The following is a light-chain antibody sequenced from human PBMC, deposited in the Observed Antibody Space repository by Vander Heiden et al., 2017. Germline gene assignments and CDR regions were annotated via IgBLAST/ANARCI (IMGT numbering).Light chain of an antibody. J-gene: IGKJ5*01. CDR3: QQANSFPIT. CDR1: QGSSSW. V-gene: IGKV1-12*01. Sequence: DIQMTQSPSSVSASVGDRVTITCRASQGSSSWLAWYQQKPGKAPQLLIYAASSLQSGVPSRFSGSGSGTDFTLTISSLQPEDFATFYCQQANSFPITFGQGTRLEIK. CDR2: AAS.